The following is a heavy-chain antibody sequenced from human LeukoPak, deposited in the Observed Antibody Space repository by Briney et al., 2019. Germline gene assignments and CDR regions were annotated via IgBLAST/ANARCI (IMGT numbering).Heavy chain of an antibody. CDR3: ARDRWCSSTSCYGGDFDY. CDR1: GGSISSYY. CDR2: IYTSGST. V-gene: IGHV4-4*07. D-gene: IGHD2-2*01. Sequence: SETLSLTCTVSGGSISSYYWSWIRQPAGKGLEWIGRIYTSGSTNYNPSLKSRVTMSVDTSKNQFSLKLSSVTAADTAVHYCARDRWCSSTSCYGGDFDYWGQGTLVTVSS. J-gene: IGHJ4*02.